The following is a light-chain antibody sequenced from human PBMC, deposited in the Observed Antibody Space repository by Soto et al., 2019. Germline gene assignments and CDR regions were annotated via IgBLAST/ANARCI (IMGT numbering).Light chain of an antibody. CDR2: NTN. J-gene: IGLJ3*02. Sequence: QTVVTQEPSFSVSPGRTVTLTCGLSSGSVSTSYYPSWYQQTPGQAPRTLIYNTNTRSSGVPDRFSGSILGNKAALTITGAQAYDESDYYCVLYMGSGTWVFGIGTQLTVL. V-gene: IGLV8-61*01. CDR3: VLYMGSGTWV. CDR1: SGSVSTSYY.